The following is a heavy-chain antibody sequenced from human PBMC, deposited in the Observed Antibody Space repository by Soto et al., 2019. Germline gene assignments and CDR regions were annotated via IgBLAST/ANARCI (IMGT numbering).Heavy chain of an antibody. Sequence: QVQLVQSGAQVKKPGASVKVSCKASGYTFTLYTIHWVRQAPGQRLEWMGWIHAGNGYTKYSQNFQGRVTITMDTSASTVYMEMSSLTSEDTGVFYCARVQYSGNDSKLAFDIWGQGTTVTVSS. CDR3: ARVQYSGNDSKLAFDI. V-gene: IGHV1-3*01. J-gene: IGHJ3*02. CDR2: IHAGNGYT. D-gene: IGHD5-12*01. CDR1: GYTFTLYT.